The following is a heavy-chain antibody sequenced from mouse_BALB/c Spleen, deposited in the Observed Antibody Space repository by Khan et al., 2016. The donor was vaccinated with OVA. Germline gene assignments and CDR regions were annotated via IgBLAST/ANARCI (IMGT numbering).Heavy chain of an antibody. J-gene: IGHJ2*01. CDR2: IFPGSDTS. CDR3: ARSGYGSLVY. CDR1: GYTFTDFG. D-gene: IGHD1-1*01. V-gene: IGHV1-77*01. Sequence: QVQLKQSGPELVRPGASVKMSCRASGYTFTDFGLNWVKQRTGQGLEWLGQIFPGSDTSYYNEKFKGKATLTADKSSNTASMQLSSLTSEDSAVYFCARSGYGSLVYWGQGTTLTVSS.